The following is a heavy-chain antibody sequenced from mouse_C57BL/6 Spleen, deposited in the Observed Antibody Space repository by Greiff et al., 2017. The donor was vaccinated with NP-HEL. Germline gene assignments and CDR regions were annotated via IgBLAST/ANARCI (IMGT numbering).Heavy chain of an antibody. Sequence: VQLQQSGPELVKPGASVKISCKASGYAFSSSWMNWVKQRPGQGLEWIGRIYPGDGDTNYNGKFKGKATLTADKSSSTAYMQLSSLTSEDSAVYFCARDYYGSSYYFDYWGQGTTLTVSS. D-gene: IGHD1-1*01. J-gene: IGHJ2*01. CDR2: IYPGDGDT. CDR3: ARDYYGSSYYFDY. V-gene: IGHV1-82*01. CDR1: GYAFSSSW.